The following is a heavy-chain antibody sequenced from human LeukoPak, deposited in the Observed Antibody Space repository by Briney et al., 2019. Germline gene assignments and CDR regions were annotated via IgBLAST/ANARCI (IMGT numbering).Heavy chain of an antibody. CDR3: ARDQFYDSSGYPDAFGI. D-gene: IGHD3-22*01. J-gene: IGHJ3*02. V-gene: IGHV3-21*01. Sequence: GGSLRLSCAASGFTFSSYSMNWVRQAPGKGLEWVSPISSSSSYIYYADSVKGRFAISRDNAKNSLYLQMNSLRAEDTAVYYCARDQFYDSSGYPDAFGIWGQGTMVTVSS. CDR2: ISSSSSYI. CDR1: GFTFSSYS.